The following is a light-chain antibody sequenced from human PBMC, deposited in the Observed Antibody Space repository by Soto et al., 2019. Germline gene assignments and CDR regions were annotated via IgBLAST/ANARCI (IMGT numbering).Light chain of an antibody. CDR1: PSVSSN. CDR2: GAS. CDR3: RQYDDYWPPGT. Sequence: EIVVTQSPATLYVSPGERATLSCRASPSVSSNLAWYQQKPGQPLRLLIYGASIRATGIPARFSGSGSGTEFPLTVGSLESEDFAVYYCRQYDDYWPPGTLGQGTTLAI. J-gene: IGKJ2*01. V-gene: IGKV3-15*01.